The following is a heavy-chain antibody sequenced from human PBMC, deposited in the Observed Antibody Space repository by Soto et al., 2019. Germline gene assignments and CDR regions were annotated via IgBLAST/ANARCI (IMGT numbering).Heavy chain of an antibody. CDR1: GSRFSNYV. CDR2: IVPIFNST. J-gene: IGHJ4*02. Sequence: SVKVSCKVSGSRFSNYVISWVRQAPGHGLEWLGRIVPIFNSTKYAQSFQGRVTITADKSTSTASLELSSLRSDDTAVYYCAREGRGKKAGYNGLVSLGYWGQGTLVTVSS. D-gene: IGHD2-2*02. CDR3: AREGRGKKAGYNGLVSLGY. V-gene: IGHV1-69*06.